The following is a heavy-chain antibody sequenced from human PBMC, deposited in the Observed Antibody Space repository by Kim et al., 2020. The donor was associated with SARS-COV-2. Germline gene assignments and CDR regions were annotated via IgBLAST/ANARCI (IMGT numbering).Heavy chain of an antibody. Sequence: TTYADSEKGRFTVSRDNAKNTLYLQMNGLRAEDTAMYYCASRIYTSFDSWGQGTLVTVSS. J-gene: IGHJ4*02. CDR3: ASRIYTSFDS. CDR2: T. V-gene: IGHV3-74*01.